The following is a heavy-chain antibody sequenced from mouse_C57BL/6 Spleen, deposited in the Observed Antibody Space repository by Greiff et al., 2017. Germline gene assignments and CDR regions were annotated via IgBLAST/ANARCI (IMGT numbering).Heavy chain of an antibody. CDR2: INPSTGGT. D-gene: IGHD1-1*01. Sequence: EVKLMESGPELVKPGASVKISCKASGYSFTGYYMNWVKQSPEKSLEWIGEINPSTGGTTSNQKFKAKATLSLDKSSSTAYMQLKSLTSEDSAVYYCARPYGSSYVSYYFDYWGQGTTLAVSS. J-gene: IGHJ2*01. CDR3: ARPYGSSYVSYYFDY. V-gene: IGHV1-42*01. CDR1: GYSFTGYY.